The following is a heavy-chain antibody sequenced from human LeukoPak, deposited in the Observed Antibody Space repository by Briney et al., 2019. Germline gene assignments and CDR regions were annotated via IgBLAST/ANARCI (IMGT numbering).Heavy chain of an antibody. J-gene: IGHJ6*02. D-gene: IGHD4-17*01. Sequence: GGSLRLSCAASGFTVSSNYMSWVRQAPGKGLEWVSVIYSGGSTYYADSVKGRFTISRDNSKNTLYLQKNSLRAEDTAVYYCARGATVTTLVPYYYYYGMDVWGQGTTVTVSS. V-gene: IGHV3-66*01. CDR3: ARGATVTTLVPYYYYYGMDV. CDR2: IYSGGST. CDR1: GFTVSSNY.